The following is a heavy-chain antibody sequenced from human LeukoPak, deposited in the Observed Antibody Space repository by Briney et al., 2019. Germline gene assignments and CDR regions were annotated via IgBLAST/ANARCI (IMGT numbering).Heavy chain of an antibody. V-gene: IGHV5-51*01. CDR2: IYPGDSGT. CDR3: ARGHCSGGSCYSGDAFDI. Sequence: GESLKISCKGSGYSFTSYWIGWVRQMPGKGLEWMGIIYPGDSGTRYSPSFQSQVTISADKSISTAYLQWSSLKASDTAMYYCARGHCSGGSCYSGDAFDIWGQGTMVTVSS. J-gene: IGHJ3*02. CDR1: GYSFTSYW. D-gene: IGHD2-15*01.